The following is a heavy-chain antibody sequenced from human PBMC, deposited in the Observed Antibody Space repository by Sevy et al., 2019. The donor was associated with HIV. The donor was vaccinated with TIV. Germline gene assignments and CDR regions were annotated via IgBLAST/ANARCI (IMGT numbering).Heavy chain of an antibody. Sequence: ASVKISCKASGYTFTGYYMHWVRQAPGQGLEWMGWINPNSGGTNYAQKFQGRVTMTRDTSISIAYMELSRLRSDDTAMYYCAREAYQLLYYYYGMDVWGQGTTVTVSS. CDR2: INPNSGGT. CDR3: AREAYQLLYYYYGMDV. V-gene: IGHV1-2*02. J-gene: IGHJ6*02. D-gene: IGHD2-2*01. CDR1: GYTFTGYY.